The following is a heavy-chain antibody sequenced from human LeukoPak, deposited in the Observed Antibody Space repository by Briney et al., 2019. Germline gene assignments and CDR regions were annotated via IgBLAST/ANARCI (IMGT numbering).Heavy chain of an antibody. CDR2: ISYDGSSK. J-gene: IGHJ3*02. V-gene: IGHV3-30*04. CDR3: ARGRSVYGYGDAFDI. CDR1: GFTFSTYA. D-gene: IGHD5-18*01. Sequence: GRSLRLSCAASGFTFSTYAMHWVRQAPGKGLEWVAVISYDGSSKYYADSVKGRFTISRDNSKNTLYLQMNSLRAEDTAVYYCARGRSVYGYGDAFDIWGQGTMVTVSS.